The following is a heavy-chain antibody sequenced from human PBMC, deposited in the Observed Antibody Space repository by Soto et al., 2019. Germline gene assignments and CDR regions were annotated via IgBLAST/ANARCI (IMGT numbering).Heavy chain of an antibody. CDR3: RGYNVLTGCHAYGMGV. D-gene: IGHD3-9*01. J-gene: IGHJ6*02. CDR1: GFSLSTSGVG. V-gene: IGHV2-5*01. Sequence: SDPTLVNPTQTLTLTCTFSGFSLSTSGVGVGWIRQPPGKALEWLALIYWNDDKRYSPSLKSRLTITKDTSKNQVVLTMSNMYPVHTATYYCRGYNVLTGCHAYGMGVLSQGPTITISS. CDR2: IYWNDDK.